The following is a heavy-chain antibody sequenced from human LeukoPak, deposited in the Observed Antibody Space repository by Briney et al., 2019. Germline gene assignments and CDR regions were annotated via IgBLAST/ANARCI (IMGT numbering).Heavy chain of an antibody. D-gene: IGHD6-6*01. CDR3: ARGTYRSSSPSIGMPYYLDY. CDR2: ISNRGSYI. CDR1: GFTFTRYS. J-gene: IGHJ4*02. V-gene: IGHV3-21*01. Sequence: GGSLRLSCAASGFTFTRYSMNWVRQAPGKGLEWVSSISNRGSYIFYAQSVEGRFIISRDNAKNSHYLQMNSLRVDDTAVYFCARGTYRSSSPSIGMPYYLDYWGQGILVTVSS.